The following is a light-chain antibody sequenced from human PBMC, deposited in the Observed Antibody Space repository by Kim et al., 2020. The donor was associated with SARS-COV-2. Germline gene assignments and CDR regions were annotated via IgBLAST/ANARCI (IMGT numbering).Light chain of an antibody. CDR1: NIGSKS. Sequence: VAPGKTARITCGGNNIGSKSVHWYQQKPGQAPVPVIYYDSDRPSGIPERFSGSNSGNTATLTISRVEAGDEADYYCQVWDSSSDHRVFGGGTQLTVL. CDR3: QVWDSSSDHRV. CDR2: YDS. J-gene: IGLJ3*02. V-gene: IGLV3-21*04.